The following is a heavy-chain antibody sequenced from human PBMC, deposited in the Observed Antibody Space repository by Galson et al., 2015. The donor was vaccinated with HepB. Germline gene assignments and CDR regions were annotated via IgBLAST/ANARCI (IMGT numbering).Heavy chain of an antibody. D-gene: IGHD3-10*01. V-gene: IGHV3-15*01. CDR1: GFTFSNAW. CDR2: IKSKTDGGTT. CDR3: TTGWGFADFDY. J-gene: IGHJ4*02. Sequence: SLRLSCAASGFTFSNAWMSWVRQAPGKGLEWVGRIKSKTDGGTTDYAAPVKGRFTISRDDSKNTLYLQMNSLKTEDTAVYYCTTGWGFADFDYWGQGTLVTVSS.